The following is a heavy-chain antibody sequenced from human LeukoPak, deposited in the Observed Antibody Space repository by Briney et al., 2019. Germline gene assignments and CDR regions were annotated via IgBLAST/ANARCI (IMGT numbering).Heavy chain of an antibody. J-gene: IGHJ4*02. CDR3: ARLIAVAGTGLFVY. CDR1: GGSISSYY. Sequence: SETLSLTRTVSGGSISSYYWSWIRQPPGKGLEWIGYIYYSGSTNYNPSLKSRVTISVDTSKNQFSLKLSSVTAADTAVYYCARLIAVAGTGLFVYRVQGTLVTVSS. D-gene: IGHD6-19*01. V-gene: IGHV4-59*08. CDR2: IYYSGST.